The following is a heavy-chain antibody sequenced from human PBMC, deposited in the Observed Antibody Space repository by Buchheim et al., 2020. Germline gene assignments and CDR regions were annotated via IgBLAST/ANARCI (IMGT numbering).Heavy chain of an antibody. V-gene: IGHV3-30-3*01. CDR1: GFTFSSYA. CDR3: SSSFYYYYGMDV. CDR2: ISYDGSNK. Sequence: QVQLVESGGGVVQPGRSLRLSCAASGFTFSSYAMHWVRQAPGKGLEWVAVISYDGSNKYYADSVKGRFTISRDNSKNPLYLQMNSLRAEDTAVYYSSSSFYYYYGMDVWGQGTT. J-gene: IGHJ6*02.